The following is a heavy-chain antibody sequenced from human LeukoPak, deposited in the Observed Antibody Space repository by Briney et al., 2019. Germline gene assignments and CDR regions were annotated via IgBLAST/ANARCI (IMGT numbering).Heavy chain of an antibody. CDR1: GGSVSNNNYY. D-gene: IGHD6-13*01. Sequence: PPETPSLNCTVSGGSVSNNNYYWGWIRQPPGKGLEWIGSLSYSGSTYYNPSLKSRVTISVDTSKNQFSLKVSSVTAADTAVYYCARVLAAAAHFDYWGQGTLVTVSS. CDR3: ARVLAAAAHFDY. V-gene: IGHV4-39*01. J-gene: IGHJ4*02. CDR2: LSYSGST.